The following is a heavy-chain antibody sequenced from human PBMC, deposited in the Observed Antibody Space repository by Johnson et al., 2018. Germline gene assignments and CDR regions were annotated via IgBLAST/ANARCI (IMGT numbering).Heavy chain of an antibody. V-gene: IGHV1-69*12. Sequence: QVQLVQSGAEVKKPGSSVKVSCKASGGTFSSYAISWVRQAPGQGLEWMGGIIPIFGTANYAQKFQRRVTITAAESTSTAYMELSSLRSEDTAVYYCARVGASRDAFDIWGQGTMVTVSS. J-gene: IGHJ3*02. CDR2: IIPIFGTA. CDR3: ARVGASRDAFDI. CDR1: GGTFSSYA.